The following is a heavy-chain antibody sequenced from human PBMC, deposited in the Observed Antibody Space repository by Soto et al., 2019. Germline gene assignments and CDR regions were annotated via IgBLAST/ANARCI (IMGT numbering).Heavy chain of an antibody. CDR3: ARDPEQWLARGWFDP. Sequence: QVQLVQSGAEVKKPGSSVKVFCKASGGTFSSYAISWVRQAPGQGLEWMGGIIPIFGTANYAQKFQGRVTITADESTSTAYMELSSLRSEDTAVYYCARDPEQWLARGWFDPWGQGTLVTVSS. CDR2: IIPIFGTA. V-gene: IGHV1-69*01. CDR1: GGTFSSYA. J-gene: IGHJ5*02. D-gene: IGHD6-19*01.